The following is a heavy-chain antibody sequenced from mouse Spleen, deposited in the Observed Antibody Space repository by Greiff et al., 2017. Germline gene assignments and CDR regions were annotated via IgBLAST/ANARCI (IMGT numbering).Heavy chain of an antibody. CDR2: ISSGGSYT. CDR3: ARRGDYYGSPYYFDY. J-gene: IGHJ2*01. V-gene: IGHV5-9-3*01. Sequence: EVQRVESGGGLVKPGGSLKLSCAASGFTFSSYAMSWVRQTPEKRLEWVATISSGGSYTYYPDSVKGRFTISRDNAKNTLYLQMSSLRSEDTAMYYCARRGDYYGSPYYFDYWGQGTTLTVSS. CDR1: GFTFSSYA. D-gene: IGHD1-1*01.